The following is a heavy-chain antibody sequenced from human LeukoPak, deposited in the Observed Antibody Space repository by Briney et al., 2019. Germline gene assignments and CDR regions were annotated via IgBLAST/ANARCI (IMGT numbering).Heavy chain of an antibody. Sequence: GGSLRLSCAASRFTFSGYWMSWVRQAPGKGLEWVANIKQDGSEKYYVDSVKGRFTISRDNAKNSLYLQLNSLRAEDTAVYYCARARGGYDFDYWGREPWSPSPQ. CDR2: IKQDGSEK. J-gene: IGHJ4*02. CDR1: RFTFSGYW. D-gene: IGHD5-12*01. CDR3: ARARGGYDFDY. V-gene: IGHV3-7*03.